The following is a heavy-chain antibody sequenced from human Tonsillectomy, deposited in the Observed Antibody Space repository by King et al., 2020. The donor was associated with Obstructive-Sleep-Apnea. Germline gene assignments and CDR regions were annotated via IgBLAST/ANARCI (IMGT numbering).Heavy chain of an antibody. D-gene: IGHD6-19*01. CDR1: GYTFTSYG. Sequence: QLVQSGAEVKKPGASVKVSCKTSGYTFTSYGISWVRQAPGQGLEWMGWISAYNGNTNYAQKLQDRVTMTTDTSTSTVYMELRSLRSDDTAMYYCAGVDSSGWKWGQGTLVTVSS. CDR2: ISAYNGNT. CDR3: AGVDSSGWK. V-gene: IGHV1-18*01. J-gene: IGHJ4*02.